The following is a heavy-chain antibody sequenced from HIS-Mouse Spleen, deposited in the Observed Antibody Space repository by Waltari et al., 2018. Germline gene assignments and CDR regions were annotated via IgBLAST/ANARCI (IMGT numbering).Heavy chain of an antibody. J-gene: IGHJ5*02. Sequence: QVQLQESGTGLVKPSETLSLTCTVSGGSISSYYWRWIRQPPGKGLEWIGYIYYSGSTNYNPSLKSRVTISVDTSKNQFSLKLSSVTAADTAVYYCARVLRIAAAGHWFDPWGQGTLVTVSS. CDR3: ARVLRIAAAGHWFDP. D-gene: IGHD6-13*01. CDR2: IYYSGST. V-gene: IGHV4-59*01. CDR1: GGSISSYY.